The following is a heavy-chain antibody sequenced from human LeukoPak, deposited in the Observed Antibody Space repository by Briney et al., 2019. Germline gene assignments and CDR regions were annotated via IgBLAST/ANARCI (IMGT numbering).Heavy chain of an antibody. CDR1: GGSISSSSYY. V-gene: IGHV4-39*01. D-gene: IGHD6-19*01. J-gene: IGHJ6*03. Sequence: SETLSLTCTVSGGSISSSSYYWGWIRQPPGKGLEWIGSIYYSGSTYYKPSLKSRVTISVDTSKNQLSLKLSSVTAADTAVYYCAGQGWYVDIFFHMNVWGKGTTVTISS. CDR2: IYYSGST. CDR3: AGQGWYVDIFFHMNV.